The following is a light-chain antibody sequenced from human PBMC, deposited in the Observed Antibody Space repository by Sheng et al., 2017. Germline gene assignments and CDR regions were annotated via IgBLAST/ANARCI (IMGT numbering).Light chain of an antibody. J-gene: IGKJ1*01. V-gene: IGKV3-11*01. CDR2: MCP. Sequence: EIVLTQSPATLSLSPGERATLSCRASQRIGTLLAWYQQKPGQLPGSSSMMCPTGPLTSQPGSVALGWDRLHLTISSLEPEDFAVYYCQQRSGWPSRVWMFGQGTKVEIK. CDR1: QRIGTL. CDR3: QQRSGWPSRVWM.